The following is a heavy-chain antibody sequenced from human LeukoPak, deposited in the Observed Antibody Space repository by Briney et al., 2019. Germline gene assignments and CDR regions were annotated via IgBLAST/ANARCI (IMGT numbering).Heavy chain of an antibody. V-gene: IGHV1-69*13. D-gene: IGHD4-17*01. CDR3: ARGRTVTNFHDAFDI. CDR2: IIPIFGTA. CDR1: GGTFSSYA. Sequence: SVKVSCKASGGTFSSYAISWVRQAPGQGLEWMGGIIPIFGTASYAQKFQGRVTITADESTSTAYMELSSLRSEDTAVYYCARGRTVTNFHDAFDIWGQGTMVTVSS. J-gene: IGHJ3*02.